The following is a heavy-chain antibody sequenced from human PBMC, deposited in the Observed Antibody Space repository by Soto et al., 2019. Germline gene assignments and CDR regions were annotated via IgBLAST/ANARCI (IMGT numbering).Heavy chain of an antibody. CDR2: LYWDDSK. J-gene: IGHJ4*02. CDR3: AHKGSGSRAIDY. CDR1: GFPLSTSGVG. Sequence: QITLKESGPTLVKPTQTLTLICTFSGFPLSTSGVGVGWIRQPPGKALEWLAFLYWDDSKSYSPSLKSRLTITKDTSIDQVVLTMTNMDPVDTATYYCAHKGSGSRAIDYWGQGALVTVSS. D-gene: IGHD3-10*01. V-gene: IGHV2-5*02.